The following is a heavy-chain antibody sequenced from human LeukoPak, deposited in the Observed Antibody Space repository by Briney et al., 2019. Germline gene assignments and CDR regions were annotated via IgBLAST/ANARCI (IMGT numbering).Heavy chain of an antibody. CDR1: GYTFTSYG. D-gene: IGHD3-22*01. CDR3: ARGPNYYYDSSGYYFDY. J-gene: IGHJ4*02. CDR2: ISAYNGNT. V-gene: IGHV1-18*01. Sequence: GASVKVSCKASGYTFTSYGISWVRQAPGQGLEWMGWISAYNGNTNYAQKLQGRVTMTTDTSTSTAYMELSSLRSEDTAVYYCARGPNYYYDSSGYYFDYWGQGTLVTVSS.